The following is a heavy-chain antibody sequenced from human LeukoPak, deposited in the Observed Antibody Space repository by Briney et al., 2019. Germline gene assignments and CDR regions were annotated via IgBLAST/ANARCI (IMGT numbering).Heavy chain of an antibody. CDR2: IYYSGST. J-gene: IGHJ6*02. V-gene: IGHV4-4*02. CDR3: ARRLDGVWYGMDV. Sequence: SGTLSLTCAVSGGSISSSNWWSWVRQPPGKGLEWIGSIYYSGSTYYNPSLKSRVTISVDTSKNQFSLKLSSVPAADTAVYYCARRLDGVWYGMDVWGQGTTVTVSS. CDR1: GGSISSSNW. D-gene: IGHD3-10*01.